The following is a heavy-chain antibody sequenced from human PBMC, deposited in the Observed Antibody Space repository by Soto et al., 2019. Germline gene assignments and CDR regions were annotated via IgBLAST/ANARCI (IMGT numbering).Heavy chain of an antibody. CDR1: GYIFVNYG. V-gene: IGHV1-18*01. CDR2: ISPYSGNT. CDR3: XXXXXXXXXXXXXV. J-gene: IGHJ6*02. Sequence: QVQLVQSGDEVRKPGSSVKVSCKASGYIFVNYGIAWVRQAPGQGLEWMGWISPYSGNTHYASKVQGRLTMTTDTSTSTAYMDLGSLTSDDXXXXXXXXXXXXXXXXXXXVWGQGTTVTVSS.